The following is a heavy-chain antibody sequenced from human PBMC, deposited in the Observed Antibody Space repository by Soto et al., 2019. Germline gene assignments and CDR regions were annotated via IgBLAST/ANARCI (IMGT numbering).Heavy chain of an antibody. CDR1: GGSISSYY. CDR2: IYYSGST. V-gene: IGHV4-59*08. Sequence: SGTLSLTCTVSGGSISSYYWSWIRQPPGKGLEWIGYIYYSGSTNYNPSLKSRVTISVDTSKNQFSLKLSSVTAADTAVYYCARTLYGYFDYWGQGTLVPVSS. D-gene: IGHD3-16*01. J-gene: IGHJ4*02. CDR3: ARTLYGYFDY.